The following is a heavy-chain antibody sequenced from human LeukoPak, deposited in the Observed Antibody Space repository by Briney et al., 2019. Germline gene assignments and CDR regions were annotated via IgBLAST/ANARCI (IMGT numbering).Heavy chain of an antibody. CDR1: GFTFSSYW. V-gene: IGHV3-74*01. J-gene: IGHJ4*02. CDR2: INSDGNST. CDR3: ARDYYDILTGYYYYFDY. Sequence: GGSLRLSCAASGFTFSSYWMHWVRQAPGKGLVWVSRINSDGNSTSYADSVKGRFTISRDNAKNTLYLQMNSLRAEDTAVYYCARDYYDILTGYYYYFDYWGQGTLVTVSS. D-gene: IGHD3-9*01.